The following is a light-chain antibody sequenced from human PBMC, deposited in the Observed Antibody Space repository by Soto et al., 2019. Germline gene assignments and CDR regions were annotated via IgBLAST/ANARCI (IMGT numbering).Light chain of an antibody. V-gene: IGKV1-39*01. Sequence: DIQMTQSPSSLCAFXGARVTITXXASQSISSYLNWYQQKPGKAPNLLIYATSSLQSGVPSRFSGSGSGTDFTLTISSLQAEDFATYFCQQTYSAPQTFGQGTKVDIK. CDR2: ATS. J-gene: IGKJ1*01. CDR3: QQTYSAPQT. CDR1: QSISSY.